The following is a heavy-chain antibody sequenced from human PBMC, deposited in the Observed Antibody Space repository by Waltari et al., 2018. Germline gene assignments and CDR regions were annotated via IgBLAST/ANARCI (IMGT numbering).Heavy chain of an antibody. Sequence: QVQLQQWGAGLLKPSETLSLTCAVYGGPFSGYYWSWIRQPPGKGLEWIGEINHSGNTXYNXSLKSRVXISGDTXKNQFSLHLSSVTAADTXVXFCARGKXQYGGNYFMXWXXGALVTVSS. CDR3: ARGKXQYGGNYFMX. D-gene: IGHD1-26*01. CDR2: INHSGNT. J-gene: IGHJ4*02. CDR1: GGPFSGYY. V-gene: IGHV4-34*01.